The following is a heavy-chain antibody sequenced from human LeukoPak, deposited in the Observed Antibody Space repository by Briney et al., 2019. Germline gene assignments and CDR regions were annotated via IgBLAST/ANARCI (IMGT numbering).Heavy chain of an antibody. CDR3: GTSDSYFYYMNV. J-gene: IGHJ6*03. Sequence: GGSLRLSCAASGFTFSDFWMHWVRQAPGKGLVWVSRINSGGTVTNYADSVKGRLTISRDNAKNTLYLQMNSLRAEDSAVYYCGTSDSYFYYMNVWGKGTTVTVSS. CDR2: INSGGTVT. CDR1: GFTFSDFW. D-gene: IGHD2-8*01. V-gene: IGHV3-74*01.